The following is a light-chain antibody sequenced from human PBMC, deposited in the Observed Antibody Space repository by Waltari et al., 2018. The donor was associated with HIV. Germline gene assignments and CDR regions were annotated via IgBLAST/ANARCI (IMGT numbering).Light chain of an antibody. Sequence: QSVLTQPPSASGTPGMRVTISCSGSSSNIGTNYVYWYQQLPGTAPRRRSYRNNQRPSGVPDGVSGSKSATSASLGSSGVRSEEEADYECGAWDGGLSGFWVCGGGTKLAVL. CDR3: GAWDGGLSGFWV. J-gene: IGLJ3*02. CDR2: RNN. V-gene: IGLV1-47*01. CDR1: SSNIGTNY.